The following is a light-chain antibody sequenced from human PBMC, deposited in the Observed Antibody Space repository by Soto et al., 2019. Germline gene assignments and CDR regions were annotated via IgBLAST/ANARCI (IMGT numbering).Light chain of an antibody. CDR2: RDS. CDR3: QVWDSSTSPYV. V-gene: IGLV3-9*01. J-gene: IGLJ1*01. Sequence: SYELTQPLSVSVALGQTARITCGGNNIGSKNVHWYQQKPGQAPVLVMYRDSNRPSGIPERFSGSNSGNTATLTISRAQAGDEADYYCQVWDSSTSPYVFGTGTKLTVL. CDR1: NIGSKN.